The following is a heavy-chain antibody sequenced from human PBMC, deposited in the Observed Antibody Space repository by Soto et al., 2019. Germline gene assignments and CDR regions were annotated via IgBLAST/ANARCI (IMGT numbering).Heavy chain of an antibody. CDR3: ARDRGYYDFWSGSYYYYGMDV. J-gene: IGHJ6*02. CDR2: IYYSGST. CDR1: GGSISSYY. V-gene: IGHV4-59*01. D-gene: IGHD3-3*01. Sequence: SETLSLTCTVSGGSISSYYWSWIRQPPGKGLEWIGYIYYSGSTNYNPSLKSRVTISVDTSKNQFSLKLSSVTAADTAVYYCARDRGYYDFWSGSYYYYGMDVWGQGTTVTVSS.